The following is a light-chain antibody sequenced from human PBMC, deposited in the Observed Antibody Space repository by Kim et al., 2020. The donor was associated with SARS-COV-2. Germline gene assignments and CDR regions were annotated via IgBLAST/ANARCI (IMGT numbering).Light chain of an antibody. CDR1: SSNIGSNN. V-gene: IGLV1-44*01. Sequence: QSVLTQPPSASGTPGQRVTISCSGSSSNIGSNNVRWYQQLPGTAPKLLVSGSQRPSGVPDRFSGSQSGTSASLAINGLQSEDEADYYCAARDDRLNGIVFGGGTQLTVL. J-gene: IGLJ2*01. CDR2: GS. CDR3: AARDDRLNGIV.